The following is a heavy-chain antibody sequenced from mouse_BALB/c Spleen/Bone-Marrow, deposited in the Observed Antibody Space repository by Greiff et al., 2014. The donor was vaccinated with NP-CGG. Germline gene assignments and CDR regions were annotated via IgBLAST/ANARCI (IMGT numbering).Heavy chain of an antibody. V-gene: IGHV1-66*01. CDR1: GYSFTSYY. J-gene: IGHJ3*01. CDR3: ARHYRYDAWFAY. D-gene: IGHD2-14*01. Sequence: VQLVESGPEPVKPGASVKISCKASGYSFTSYYIHWVKQRPGQGLEWIGWIFPGSGYTKYNEKFKAKATLTADTSSSTAYMHLSSLTSEDSAVYFCARHYRYDAWFAYWGQGTLVTVSA. CDR2: IFPGSGYT.